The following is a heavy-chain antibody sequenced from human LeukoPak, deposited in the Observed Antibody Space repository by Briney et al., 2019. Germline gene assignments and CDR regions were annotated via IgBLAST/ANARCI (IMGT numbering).Heavy chain of an antibody. D-gene: IGHD4-17*01. CDR1: GGSISSGDYY. Sequence: SETLSLTCTVSGGSISSGDYYWSWIRQPPGKGLEWIGYIYYSGSTYYSPSLKSRVTISVDTSKNQFSLKLSSVTAADTAVYYCARVSAVTYYFNYWGQGTLVTVSS. J-gene: IGHJ4*02. V-gene: IGHV4-30-4*01. CDR2: IYYSGST. CDR3: ARVSAVTYYFNY.